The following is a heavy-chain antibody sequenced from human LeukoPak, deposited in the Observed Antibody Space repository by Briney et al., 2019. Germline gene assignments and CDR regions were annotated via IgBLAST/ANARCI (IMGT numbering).Heavy chain of an antibody. V-gene: IGHV3-21*01. CDR2: IDSSSSYI. J-gene: IGHJ6*02. D-gene: IGHD4-17*01. CDR3: ATWGSGDYAHDYYYGMDV. Sequence: GRTLRLSCAASGFTFSSYSMNWVRQAPGKGLEWVSSIDSSSSYIYDADSVKGRFTISRDNAKNSLYLQMNSLRAEDTAVYYCATWGSGDYAHDYYYGMDVWGQGTTVT. CDR1: GFTFSSYS.